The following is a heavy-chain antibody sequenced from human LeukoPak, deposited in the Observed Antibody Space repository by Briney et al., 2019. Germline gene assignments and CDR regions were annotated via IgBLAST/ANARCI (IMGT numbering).Heavy chain of an antibody. CDR2: ISGSSSYI. Sequence: GGSLRLSCAASGFTFSSYSMNWVRQAPGKGLEWVSSISGSSSYIYYADSVKGRFTISRDNAKNSLYLQMNSLRAEDTAVYYCARADCSSTSCYGEYWFDPWGQGTLVTVSS. J-gene: IGHJ5*02. CDR3: ARADCSSTSCYGEYWFDP. V-gene: IGHV3-21*03. CDR1: GFTFSSYS. D-gene: IGHD2-2*01.